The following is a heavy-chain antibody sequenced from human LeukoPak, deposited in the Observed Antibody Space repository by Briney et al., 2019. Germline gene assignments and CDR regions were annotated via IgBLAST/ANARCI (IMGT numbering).Heavy chain of an antibody. D-gene: IGHD3-10*01. CDR1: GFTFANCA. CDR3: AKAPGYYYGSGSDYFDY. CDR2: ISGSGGSS. J-gene: IGHJ4*02. Sequence: AGGSLRLSCGASGFTFANCAMSWVRQAPGKGLEWVSTISGSGGSSYYADSVKGRFTISRDNSKNTLYLQMNSLRAEDTAVYYSAKAPGYYYGSGSDYFDYWGQGTLVTVSS. V-gene: IGHV3-23*01.